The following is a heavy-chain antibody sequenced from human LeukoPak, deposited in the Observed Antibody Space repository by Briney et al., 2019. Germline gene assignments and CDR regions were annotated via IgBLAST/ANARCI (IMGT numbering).Heavy chain of an antibody. J-gene: IGHJ4*02. Sequence: GGSLRLSCSASGFTFSTYWMSWVRQAPGKGLEWVAIIKKDGSEKYYVDSMKGRFTISRDNAKNSLFLQMNSLRAEDTAIYYCTTDTWYSAGHWGQGTLVTVSS. CDR1: GFTFSTYW. CDR2: IKKDGSEK. D-gene: IGHD2-15*01. V-gene: IGHV3-7*03. CDR3: TTDTWYSAGH.